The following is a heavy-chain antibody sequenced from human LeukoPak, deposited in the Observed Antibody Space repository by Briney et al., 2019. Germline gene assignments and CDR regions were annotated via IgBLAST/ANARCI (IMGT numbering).Heavy chain of an antibody. J-gene: IGHJ5*02. CDR1: GGSISSYY. CDR3: ARHETGCSSTSCYSGWFDP. Sequence: SETLSLTCTVSGGSISSYYWSWLRQPPGKGLEWIGYIYTSGSTNYNPSLKSRVTISVDTSKNQFSLKLSSVTAADTAVYYCARHETGCSSTSCYSGWFDPWGQGTLVTVSS. V-gene: IGHV4-4*09. CDR2: IYTSGST. D-gene: IGHD2-2*01.